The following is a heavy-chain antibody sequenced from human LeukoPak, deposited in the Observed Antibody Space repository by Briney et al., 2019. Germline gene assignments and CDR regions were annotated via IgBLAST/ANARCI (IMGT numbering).Heavy chain of an antibody. CDR2: IYYSGST. J-gene: IGHJ4*02. V-gene: IGHV4-59*01. CDR1: GGSMSSYY. Sequence: SETLSLTCTVSGGSMSSYYWSWIRQPPGKGLEWIGYIYYSGSTNYNPSLKSRVTISVDTSKNQFTLKLSSVTAADTAVYYCARGQLHSSSWHDYWGQGTLVTVSS. CDR3: ARGQLHSSSWHDY. D-gene: IGHD6-13*01.